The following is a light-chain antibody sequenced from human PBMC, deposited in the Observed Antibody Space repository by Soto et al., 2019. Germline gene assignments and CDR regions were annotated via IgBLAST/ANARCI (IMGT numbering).Light chain of an antibody. V-gene: IGLV1-40*01. CDR1: SSNIGAGYD. CDR2: GNS. Sequence: QPVLTRPPSVTGAPGEGGPISYTGSSSNIGAGYDVHWYQQLPGTAPKLLIYGNSNRPSGVPDRFSGSKSGTSASLAITGLQAEDEADYYCQSYDSSLSALYVFGTGTKVTVL. CDR3: QSYDSSLSALYV. J-gene: IGLJ1*01.